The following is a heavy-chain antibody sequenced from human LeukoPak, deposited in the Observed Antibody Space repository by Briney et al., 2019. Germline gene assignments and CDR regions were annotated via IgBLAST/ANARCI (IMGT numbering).Heavy chain of an antibody. CDR2: ISGDGGPT. V-gene: IGHV3-43*02. J-gene: IGHJ6*02. CDR3: ARDPTAEGSGLDV. CDR1: GFTFDDYA. Sequence: GGSLRLSCAASGFTFDDYAMHWVRQAPGKGLEWVSLISGDGGPTYYADSVKGRFTISRDNAKNSLYLQMNSLRAVDTAVYYCARDPTAEGSGLDVWGQGTTVTVSS. D-gene: IGHD3-10*01.